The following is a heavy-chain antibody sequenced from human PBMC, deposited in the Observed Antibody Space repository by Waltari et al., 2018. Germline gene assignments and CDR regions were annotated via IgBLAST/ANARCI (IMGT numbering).Heavy chain of an antibody. D-gene: IGHD3-22*01. J-gene: IGHJ3*02. CDR3: ARDRDYYDSSAPGAFDI. CDR2: IKQDGSEK. CDR1: GFTFSSYW. Sequence: EVQLVESGGGLVQPGGSLRLSCAASGFTFSSYWMSWVRQAPGKGLEWVANIKQDGSEKYYVDSVKCRFTISRDNAKNSLYLQMNSLRAEDTAVYYCARDRDYYDSSAPGAFDIWGQGTMVTVSS. V-gene: IGHV3-7*01.